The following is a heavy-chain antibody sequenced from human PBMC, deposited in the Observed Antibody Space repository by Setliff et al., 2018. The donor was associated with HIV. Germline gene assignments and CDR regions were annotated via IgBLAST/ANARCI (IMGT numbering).Heavy chain of an antibody. V-gene: IGHV4-34*01. CDR2: INHSGST. J-gene: IGHJ4*02. CDR1: GGSFSGYY. CDR3: ARSSRTSPYWFDY. Sequence: SETLSLTCAVYGGSFSGYYWSWIRQPPGKGLEWIGEINHSGSTNYNPSLKSRVTISVDTSKNQFSLKLSSVTAADTAVYYCARSSRTSPYWFDYWGQGIPVTVS. D-gene: IGHD6-6*01.